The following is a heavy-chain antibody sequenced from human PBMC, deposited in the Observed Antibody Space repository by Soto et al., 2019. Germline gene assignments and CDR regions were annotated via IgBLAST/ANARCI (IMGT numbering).Heavy chain of an antibody. Sequence: PSETLSLXXTVSGGSISSYYWSWIRQAPGKGLERNGYIYYSGSTNHNPSLKRRVTKSVDTSRKKLSLKMSTVTAADTAVYYCARLDLIRGVEDFWGQGTLVTVSS. D-gene: IGHD3-10*01. CDR3: ARLDLIRGVEDF. J-gene: IGHJ4*02. CDR1: GGSISSYY. CDR2: IYYSGST. V-gene: IGHV4-59*08.